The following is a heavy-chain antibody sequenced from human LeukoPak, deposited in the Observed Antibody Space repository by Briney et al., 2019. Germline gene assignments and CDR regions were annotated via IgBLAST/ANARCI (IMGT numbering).Heavy chain of an antibody. CDR1: GFTFSSYA. CDR2: ISGSGGST. J-gene: IGHJ6*02. CDR3: AKGKGPPYYYYGMDV. V-gene: IGHV3-23*01. Sequence: GGSLRLSCAASGFTFSSYAMSWVRQAPGKGLEWVSAISGSGGSTYYADSVKGRFTISRDNSKNTLYLQMNSLRAEDTAVYYCAKGKGPPYYYYGMDVRGQGTTVTVSS.